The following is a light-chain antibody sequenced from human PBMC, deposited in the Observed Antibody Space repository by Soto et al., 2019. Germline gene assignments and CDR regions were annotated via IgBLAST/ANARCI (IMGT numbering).Light chain of an antibody. CDR3: QQYGSSPLYT. Sequence: ETVLTQSPGTLSLSPGERATLSCRASQSVSSSYLAWYQQKPGQAPRLLIYGASIRATGIPDRFSGSGSGTDYTLTISRLEPEDFAVYYCQQYGSSPLYTFGQGTQLEIK. CDR2: GAS. J-gene: IGKJ2*01. CDR1: QSVSSSY. V-gene: IGKV3-20*01.